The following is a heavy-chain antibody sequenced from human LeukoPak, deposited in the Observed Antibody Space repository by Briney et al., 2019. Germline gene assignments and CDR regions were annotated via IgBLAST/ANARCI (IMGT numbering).Heavy chain of an antibody. J-gene: IGHJ4*02. CDR1: GFTFSKHD. D-gene: IGHD6-19*01. Sequence: GGSLRLSCAASGFTFSKHDMHWVRRATGKGLEWVSGISIAGDTYYSGSVKGRFTISRENAKNSLYLQMNSLRAGDTAVYYCARMGSGWTYFDDWGQGTLVTVSS. CDR2: ISIAGDT. CDR3: ARMGSGWTYFDD. V-gene: IGHV3-13*04.